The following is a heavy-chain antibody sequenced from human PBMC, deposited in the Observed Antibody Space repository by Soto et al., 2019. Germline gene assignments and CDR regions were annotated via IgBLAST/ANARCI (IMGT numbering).Heavy chain of an antibody. CDR2: IIPILGIA. Sequence: ASVKVSCKASGYTFTGYYIHWVRQAPGQGLEWMGRIIPILGIANYAQKFQGRVTITADKSTSTAYMELSSLRSEDTAVYYCARTPGTMVRGVIAYWGQGTLVTVSS. CDR1: GYTFTGYY. J-gene: IGHJ4*02. CDR3: ARTPGTMVRGVIAY. V-gene: IGHV1-69*02. D-gene: IGHD3-10*01.